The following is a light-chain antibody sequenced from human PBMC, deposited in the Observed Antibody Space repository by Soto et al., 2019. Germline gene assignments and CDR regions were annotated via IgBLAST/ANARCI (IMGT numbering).Light chain of an antibody. CDR1: QTISTW. CDR3: QQYNNWPRT. V-gene: IGKV1-5*01. J-gene: IGKJ1*01. CDR2: DAS. Sequence: DIQVTQSPPTLSPSVGDRVTITCRASQTISTWMAWYKQKPGKAPKLLVYDASTLQSGVASRFRGSGSGTEFTLTISSLKSEDFEVYYCQQYNNWPRTFGQGTKVDIK.